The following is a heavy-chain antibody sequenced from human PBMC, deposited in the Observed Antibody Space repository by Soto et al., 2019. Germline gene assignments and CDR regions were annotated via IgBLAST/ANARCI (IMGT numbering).Heavy chain of an antibody. CDR1: GFTFSDSA. D-gene: IGHD3-9*01. CDR2: ISGGDYSAVTGTYAAT. Sequence: PGGSLRLSCAASGFTFSDSAMNWVRQAPGKGLEWVSGISGGDYSAVTGTYAATFYADSVNGRFTISRDNSRSILYLQMNRLRAEDTAVYYCAKDGPHYDILTGFHTEPWGQGTLVTVSS. V-gene: IGHV3-23*01. CDR3: AKDGPHYDILTGFHTEP. J-gene: IGHJ5*02.